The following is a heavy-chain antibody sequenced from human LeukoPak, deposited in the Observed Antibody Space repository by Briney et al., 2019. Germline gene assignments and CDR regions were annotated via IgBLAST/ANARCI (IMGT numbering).Heavy chain of an antibody. CDR1: GFTFSSYE. D-gene: IGHD1/OR15-1a*01. J-gene: IGHJ4*02. CDR2: ISSSGSTI. Sequence: GGSLRLSCAASGFTFSSYEMNWVRQAPGKGLEWVSYISSSGSTIYYAGSVKGRFTISRDNAKNSLYLQMNSLRAEDTAVYYCAKLNWNNGGYFDYWGQGTLVTVSS. V-gene: IGHV3-48*03. CDR3: AKLNWNNGGYFDY.